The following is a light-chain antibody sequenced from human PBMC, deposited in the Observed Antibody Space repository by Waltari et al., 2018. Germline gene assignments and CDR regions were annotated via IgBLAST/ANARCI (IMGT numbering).Light chain of an antibody. J-gene: IGKJ1*01. Sequence: ETMMTQSPATLSVSQGETATLSCRASQSIGSNLAWYQQRPGQAPRLLIYGASTRATGVPARFSGSESGTEFTLTINNLQSEDFAVYHCQQYNNWPPWTFGQGTKVEIK. CDR1: QSIGSN. CDR3: QQYNNWPPWT. V-gene: IGKV3-15*01. CDR2: GAS.